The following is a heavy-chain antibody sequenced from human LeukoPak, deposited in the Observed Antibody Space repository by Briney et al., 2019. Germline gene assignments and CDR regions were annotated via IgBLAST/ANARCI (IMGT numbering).Heavy chain of an antibody. CDR1: GGSISSYY. CDR3: ARGGWNKFDY. J-gene: IGHJ4*02. Sequence: SETLSLTCTVSGGSISSYYWSWIRQPPGKGLEWIGYIYYSGSTNYNPSLKSRVTISVDTSKNQFSLKLSSVTAADTAVYYCARGGWNKFDYWGQGTLVTVSS. V-gene: IGHV4-59*01. CDR2: IYYSGST. D-gene: IGHD3-22*01.